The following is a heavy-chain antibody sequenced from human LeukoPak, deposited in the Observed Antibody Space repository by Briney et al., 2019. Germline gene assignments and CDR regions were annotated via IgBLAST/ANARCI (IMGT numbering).Heavy chain of an antibody. J-gene: IGHJ4*02. CDR3: AKAKQGYCSSTSCSSVYFDY. V-gene: IGHV3-9*01. D-gene: IGHD2-2*01. CDR1: GFTFADFA. CDR2: ISWNSYTI. Sequence: PGGSLRLSCVASGFTFADFAMHWVRHAPGKGLEWVPGISWNSYTIAYADSVKGRFTISRDNAKNSLYLQMDSLRAEDTALYYCAKAKQGYCSSTSCSSVYFDYWGQGVLVTVSS.